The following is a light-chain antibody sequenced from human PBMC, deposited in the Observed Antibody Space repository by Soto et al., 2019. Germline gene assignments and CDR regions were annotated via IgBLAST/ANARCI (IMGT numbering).Light chain of an antibody. Sequence: EVVLTQSPVTLSLSPGERATLSCRASQSFRGLLAWYQQKPGQAPRLLIYDAYNRATGIPPRFSGSGCGTDFTLTISSLEPEDYAVYYCQQRHMWPITFGQGTRLEIK. CDR1: QSFRGL. CDR3: QQRHMWPIT. J-gene: IGKJ5*01. CDR2: DAY. V-gene: IGKV3-11*01.